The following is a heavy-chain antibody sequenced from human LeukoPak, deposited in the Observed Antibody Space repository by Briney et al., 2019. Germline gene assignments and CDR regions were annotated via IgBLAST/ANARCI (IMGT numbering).Heavy chain of an antibody. J-gene: IGHJ4*02. Sequence: GASVTVSCKASGGTFTNYAISWVRQAPGQGLEWMGRIIPILGIANYAQKFQGRVTITADKSTSTAYMELSSLRSEDTAVYYCAREVVITSYYFDYWGQGTLVTVSS. CDR2: IIPILGIA. D-gene: IGHD3-22*01. CDR1: GGTFTNYA. CDR3: AREVVITSYYFDY. V-gene: IGHV1-69*04.